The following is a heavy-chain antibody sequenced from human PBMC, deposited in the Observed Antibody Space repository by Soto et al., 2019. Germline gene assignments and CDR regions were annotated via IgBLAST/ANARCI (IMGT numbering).Heavy chain of an antibody. D-gene: IGHD3-3*01. Sequence: VGSLRLSCVASGFTFSYYAMGWVRQAPGKGLEWVAVIWYDGSNKYYADSVKGRFTISRDNSKNTLYLQMNSLRAEDTAVYYCARGTLGDFWSGYRLRYYYGMDVWGQGTTVTVSS. CDR2: IWYDGSNK. J-gene: IGHJ6*02. V-gene: IGHV3-33*08. CDR3: ARGTLGDFWSGYRLRYYYGMDV. CDR1: GFTFSYYA.